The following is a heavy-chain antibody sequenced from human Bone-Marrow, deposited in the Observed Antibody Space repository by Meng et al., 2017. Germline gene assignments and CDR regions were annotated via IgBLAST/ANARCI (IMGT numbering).Heavy chain of an antibody. CDR3: ARVPGAEKDITMVRGGDWYFDL. Sequence: ALVKVSCKASGYTFANYALHWVRQAPGQRLEWMGWISAGDDGTAYSEKFQGRVTITADESTSTAYMELSSLRSEDTAVYYCARVPGAEKDITMVRGGDWYFDLWGRGTLVTVSS. CDR2: ISAGDDGT. D-gene: IGHD3-10*01. J-gene: IGHJ2*01. V-gene: IGHV1-3*01. CDR1: GYTFANYA.